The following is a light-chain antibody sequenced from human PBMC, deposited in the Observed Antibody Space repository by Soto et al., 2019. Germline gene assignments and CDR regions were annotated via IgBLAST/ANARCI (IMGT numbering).Light chain of an antibody. CDR2: EIN. J-gene: IGLJ1*01. Sequence: QSALTQPPSASGSPGQSVTISCTGTSSDVGAYDYVSWYQQHPGKAPKPMIYEINKRPSGVPDRFSGSKSGNTASLTVSGLQAEDEAGYYCSSFAGSNNFPYVFGTGTKLTVL. CDR1: SSDVGAYDY. V-gene: IGLV2-8*01. CDR3: SSFAGSNNFPYV.